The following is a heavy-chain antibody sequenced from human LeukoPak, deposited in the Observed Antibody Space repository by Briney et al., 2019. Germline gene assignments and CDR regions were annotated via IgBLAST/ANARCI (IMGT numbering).Heavy chain of an antibody. CDR3: AKDGLVTPNYFDY. Sequence: GGSLRLSCAASGFSLSDAWMSWVRQAPGKGLEWVSAISGSGGSTYYADSVKGRFTISRDNSKNTLYLQMNSLRAEDTAVYYCAKDGLVTPNYFDYWGQGTLVTVSS. J-gene: IGHJ4*02. V-gene: IGHV3-23*01. CDR1: GFSLSDAW. CDR2: ISGSGGST. D-gene: IGHD4-23*01.